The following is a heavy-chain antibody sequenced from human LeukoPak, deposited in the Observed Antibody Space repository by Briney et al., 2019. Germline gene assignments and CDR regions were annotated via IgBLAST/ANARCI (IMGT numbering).Heavy chain of an antibody. D-gene: IGHD4-17*01. CDR2: ISNFGDII. V-gene: IGHV3-48*04. CDR1: GLSFSNYA. CDR3: AKYGDYVFNAFDI. J-gene: IGHJ3*02. Sequence: GGSLRLSCAASGLSFSNYAMYWVRQAPGKGLERISDISNFGDIIHYADSVEGRFTISRDNAKNSLYLQMNSLRAEDTALYYCAKYGDYVFNAFDIWGQGTMVTVSS.